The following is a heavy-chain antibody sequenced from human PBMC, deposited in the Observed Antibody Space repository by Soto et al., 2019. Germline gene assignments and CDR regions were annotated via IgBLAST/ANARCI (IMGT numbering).Heavy chain of an antibody. CDR2: INAGNGNT. CDR3: AREMATMNYYYYGMDV. D-gene: IGHD5-12*01. Sequence: ASVKVSCKASGYTFTSYAMHWVRQAPGQRLEWMGWINAGNGNTKYSQKFQGRVTITRDTSASTAYMELSSVTAADTAVYYCAREMATMNYYYYGMDVWGQGTTVTVSS. CDR1: GYTFTSYA. V-gene: IGHV1-3*01. J-gene: IGHJ6*02.